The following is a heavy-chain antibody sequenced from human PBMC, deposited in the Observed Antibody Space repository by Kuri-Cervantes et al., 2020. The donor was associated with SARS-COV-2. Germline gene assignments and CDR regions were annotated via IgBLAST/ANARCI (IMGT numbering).Heavy chain of an antibody. J-gene: IGHJ6*03. Sequence: GESLKISCAASGFTFSSYWMSWVRRAPGKGLEWVAFIRYDGSNKYYADSVKGRFTISRDNSKNTLYLQMNSLRAEDTAVYYCARSILTIFEAMDVWGKGTTVTVSS. CDR3: ARSILTIFEAMDV. D-gene: IGHD3-3*01. CDR2: IRYDGSNK. CDR1: GFTFSSYW. V-gene: IGHV3-30*02.